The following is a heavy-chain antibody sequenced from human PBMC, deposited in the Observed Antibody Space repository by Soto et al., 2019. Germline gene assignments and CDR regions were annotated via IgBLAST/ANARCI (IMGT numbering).Heavy chain of an antibody. CDR1: GYTFTSYG. CDR2: ISAYNGNT. Sequence: ASVKVSCKASGYTFTSYGIIWVRQAPGQGLEWMGWISAYNGNTNYAQKLQGRVTMTTDTSTSTAYMELRSLRSDDTAVYYCARGGRLLWFGELSPRNWFDPWGQGTLVTVSS. J-gene: IGHJ5*02. V-gene: IGHV1-18*01. CDR3: ARGGRLLWFGELSPRNWFDP. D-gene: IGHD3-10*01.